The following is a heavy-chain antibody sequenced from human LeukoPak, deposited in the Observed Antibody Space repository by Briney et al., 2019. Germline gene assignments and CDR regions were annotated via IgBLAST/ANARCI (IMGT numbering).Heavy chain of an antibody. CDR2: IYAVGAK. D-gene: IGHD3-10*01. J-gene: IGHJ5*02. Sequence: QSGGSLRLSCAASGFTDSQNHLSWVGQAPGRGVEGVSLIYAVGAKHYADPVKGRFTLSRDNSKNTVYLEMNSLRPEDTAVYYCARDRAGTKAWVEFDPWGQGTLVTVSS. CDR1: GFTDSQNH. V-gene: IGHV3-66*02. CDR3: ARDRAGTKAWVEFDP.